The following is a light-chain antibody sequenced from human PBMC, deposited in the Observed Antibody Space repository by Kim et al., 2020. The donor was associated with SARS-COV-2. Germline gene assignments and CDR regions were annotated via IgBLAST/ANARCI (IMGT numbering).Light chain of an antibody. CDR2: GAS. V-gene: IGKV3-15*01. CDR3: QQYHNWGT. Sequence: LSWSPGERATLTGRASQSVSSNLAWYQQKPGQAPGLLIYGASTRATAIPARFSGSGSGTEFTLTISSLQSEDFAVYYCQQYHNWGTFGQGTKLEI. CDR1: QSVSSN. J-gene: IGKJ2*01.